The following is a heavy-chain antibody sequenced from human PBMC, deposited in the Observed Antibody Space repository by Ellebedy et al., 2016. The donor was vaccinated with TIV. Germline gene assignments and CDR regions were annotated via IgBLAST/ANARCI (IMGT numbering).Heavy chain of an antibody. Sequence: GESLKISCVVSGFSISSNYMSWVRQAPGKGLEWVSIIYSAGNTYYADSAKGRFTISRDTSRNTLYLQMNSPRGEDTAVYYCARVDLGLAFHYWGRGALVTVSS. V-gene: IGHV3-53*01. J-gene: IGHJ4*02. CDR1: GFSISSNY. CDR3: ARVDLGLAFHY. CDR2: IYSAGNT. D-gene: IGHD1-26*01.